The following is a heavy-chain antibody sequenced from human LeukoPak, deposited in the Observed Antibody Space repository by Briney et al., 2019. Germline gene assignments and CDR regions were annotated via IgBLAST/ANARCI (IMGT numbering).Heavy chain of an antibody. Sequence: PSQTLSLTCAVSGGSISSGGYSWSWIRQPPGKGLEWIGYIYHSGSTYYNPSLKSRVTISVDRSKNQFSLKLSSVTAADTAVYCCVRNDYGDYGFFDYWGQGTLVTVSS. CDR1: GGSISSGGYS. CDR3: VRNDYGDYGFFDY. V-gene: IGHV4-30-2*01. J-gene: IGHJ4*02. D-gene: IGHD4-17*01. CDR2: IYHSGST.